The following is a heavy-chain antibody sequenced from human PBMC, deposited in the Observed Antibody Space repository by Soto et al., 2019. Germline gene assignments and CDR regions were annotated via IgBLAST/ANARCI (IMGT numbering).Heavy chain of an antibody. CDR1: GFTFSSYA. CDR3: AKGPYDFWSGYYAFDI. CDR2: ISGSGGST. J-gene: IGHJ3*02. D-gene: IGHD3-3*01. Sequence: GGSLRLSCAASGFTFSSYAMSWVRQAPGKGLEWVSAISGSGGSTYYADSVKGRFTISRDNSKNTLYLQMNSLRAEDTAVYYCAKGPYDFWSGYYAFDIWGQGTMVTVSS. V-gene: IGHV3-23*01.